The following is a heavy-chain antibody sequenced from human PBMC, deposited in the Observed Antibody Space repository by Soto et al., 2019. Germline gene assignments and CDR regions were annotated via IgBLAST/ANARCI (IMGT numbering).Heavy chain of an antibody. CDR3: AKDYYSYGYWLVGY. Sequence: QVQLVESGGGVVQPGRSLRLSCAASGFTFSSYGMHWVRQAPGKGLEWVAVISYDGSNKYYADSVKGRFTISRDNSKNTLYLQMNSLRAEDTAVYYCAKDYYSYGYWLVGYWGQGTLVTVSS. V-gene: IGHV3-30*18. CDR1: GFTFSSYG. D-gene: IGHD5-18*01. J-gene: IGHJ4*02. CDR2: ISYDGSNK.